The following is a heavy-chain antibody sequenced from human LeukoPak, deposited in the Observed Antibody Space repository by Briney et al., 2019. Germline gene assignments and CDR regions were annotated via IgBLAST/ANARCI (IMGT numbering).Heavy chain of an antibody. Sequence: GGSLRLSCAASGFTFSSYAMSWVRQAPGKGLEWVSAISGSGGSTYHADSVKGRFTISRDNSKNTLYLQMNSLRAEDTAVYYCAKSFGTMIVVVTGFDYWGQGTLVTVSS. CDR1: GFTFSSYA. D-gene: IGHD3-22*01. J-gene: IGHJ4*02. V-gene: IGHV3-23*01. CDR2: ISGSGGST. CDR3: AKSFGTMIVVVTGFDY.